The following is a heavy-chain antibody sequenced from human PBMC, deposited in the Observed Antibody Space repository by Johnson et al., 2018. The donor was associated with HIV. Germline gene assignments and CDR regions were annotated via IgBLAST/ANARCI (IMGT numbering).Heavy chain of an antibody. V-gene: IGHV3-15*01. CDR3: TTDPWGSDAFDI. J-gene: IGHJ3*02. Sequence: MQLVESGGGLVKPGGSLRLSCAASGFTFSNAWMSWVRQAPGKGLEWVGRIKSKTDGGTTDYAAPVKGRFTISRDDSKNTLYLKMNSLKTEDTAVYYCTTDPWGSDAFDIWGQGTMVTVSS. D-gene: IGHD7-27*01. CDR2: IKSKTDGGTT. CDR1: GFTFSNAW.